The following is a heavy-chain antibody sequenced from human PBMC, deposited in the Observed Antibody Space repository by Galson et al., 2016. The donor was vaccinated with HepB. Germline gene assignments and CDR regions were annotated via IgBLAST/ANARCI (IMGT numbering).Heavy chain of an antibody. D-gene: IGHD4-17*01. CDR1: GGFISTHY. CDR2: IHYSGTT. CDR3: ARARAGLSYGAAGFDY. Sequence: SETLSLTCSVSGGFISTHYWSWIRQPPGKGLEWIGYIHYSGTTIYNPSLKSRVTISVDTSKNQFSLKLSSVTAADTAVYYCARARAGLSYGAAGFDYWGQGTLVTVSS. V-gene: IGHV4-59*11. J-gene: IGHJ4*02.